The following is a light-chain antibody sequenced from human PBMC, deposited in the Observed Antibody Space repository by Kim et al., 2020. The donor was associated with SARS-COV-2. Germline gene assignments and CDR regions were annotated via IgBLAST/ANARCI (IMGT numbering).Light chain of an antibody. CDR3: QAWDSSAAV. CDR1: KMGDKY. Sequence: VSRGQTARITCDGEKMGDKYAFWYQQKPGQSPVLVMFQHDKRPSGISQRFSGSNSGNTAILTISGTRTIDEADYYCQAWDSSAAVFGGGTQLTVL. V-gene: IGLV3-1*01. CDR2: QHD. J-gene: IGLJ2*01.